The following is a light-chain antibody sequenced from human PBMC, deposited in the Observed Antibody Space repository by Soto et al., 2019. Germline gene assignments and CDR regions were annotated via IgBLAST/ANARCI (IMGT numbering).Light chain of an antibody. CDR3: GTWDTSLSAGL. CDR1: SSNIGNNY. Sequence: QSVLTQPPSVSAAPRQKVTISCYGSSSNIGNNYVSWYQQLPGTAPKLLIYDNNKRPSGIPDRFSGSKSGTSATLGIAGLQTGDEADYYCGTWDTSLSAGLFGGGTKLTVL. V-gene: IGLV1-51*01. J-gene: IGLJ2*01. CDR2: DNN.